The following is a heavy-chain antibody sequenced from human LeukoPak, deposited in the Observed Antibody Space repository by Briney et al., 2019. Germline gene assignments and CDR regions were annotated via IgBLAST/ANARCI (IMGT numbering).Heavy chain of an antibody. Sequence: GGSLRLSCAASGFIFSSYSMSWVRQAPGKGLEWVSVITGSGGNTYYADSVKGRFTISKDNSKNTLYLQMNSLRAEDTAIYYCTTDTWYSAGHWGQGTLVTVSS. V-gene: IGHV3-23*01. D-gene: IGHD2-15*01. CDR3: TTDTWYSAGH. CDR2: ITGSGGNT. CDR1: GFIFSSYS. J-gene: IGHJ4*02.